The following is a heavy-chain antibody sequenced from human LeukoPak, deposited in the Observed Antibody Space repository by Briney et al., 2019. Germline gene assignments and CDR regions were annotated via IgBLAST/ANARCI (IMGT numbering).Heavy chain of an antibody. CDR1: GGSISSGGYY. J-gene: IGHJ5*02. CDR3: ARDVGSLGNWNYVNWFDP. V-gene: IGHV4-31*03. D-gene: IGHD1-7*01. Sequence: PSQTLSLTCTVSGGSISSGGYYWSWIRQHPGKGLEWIGYIFYSGSTYYNPSLRSRVTISVDTSKNQFSLKLSSVTAADTAVYYCARDVGSLGNWNYVNWFDPWGQGTLVTVSS. CDR2: IFYSGST.